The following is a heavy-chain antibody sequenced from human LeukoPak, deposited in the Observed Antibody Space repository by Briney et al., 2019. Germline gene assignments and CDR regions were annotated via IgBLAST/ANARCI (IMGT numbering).Heavy chain of an antibody. V-gene: IGHV1-18*01. CDR3: ARDGKYQLLSYYYYYGMDV. CDR1: GYTFTSYG. D-gene: IGHD2-2*01. CDR2: ISAYNGST. Sequence: ASVKVSCKASGYTFTSYGISWVRQAPGQGLEWMGWISAYNGSTNYAQKLQGRVTMTTDTSTSTAYMELRSLRSDDTAVYYCARDGKYQLLSYYYYYGMDVWGQGTTVTVSS. J-gene: IGHJ6*02.